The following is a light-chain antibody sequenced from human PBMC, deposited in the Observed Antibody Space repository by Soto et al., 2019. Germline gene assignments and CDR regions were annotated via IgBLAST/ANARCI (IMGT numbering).Light chain of an antibody. CDR2: EVL. V-gene: IGLV2-14*01. J-gene: IGLJ1*01. CDR1: NSDVGGYNY. Sequence: QSALTQPASVSGSPGQSITIPCTGTNSDVGGYNYVSWYQHHPGKAPKLMIYEVLNRPSGVSSRFSGSKSGSTASLTISGLQAEDEADYYCSSYTTTNTLYVFGTGTKVTVL. CDR3: SSYTTTNTLYV.